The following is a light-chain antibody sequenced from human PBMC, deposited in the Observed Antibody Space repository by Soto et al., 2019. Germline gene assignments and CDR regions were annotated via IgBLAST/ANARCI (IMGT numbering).Light chain of an antibody. CDR2: KAS. CDR1: QSISNL. J-gene: IGKJ5*01. Sequence: DIQMTQSPSTLSASIGDRVTITCRASQSISNLLAWYRQKPGRAPTLLIYKASTLESGVPSRFSGSGSGTEFSLTISSLQPDDFASYYCQQYNSYPLTFGQGTRLEIK. V-gene: IGKV1-5*03. CDR3: QQYNSYPLT.